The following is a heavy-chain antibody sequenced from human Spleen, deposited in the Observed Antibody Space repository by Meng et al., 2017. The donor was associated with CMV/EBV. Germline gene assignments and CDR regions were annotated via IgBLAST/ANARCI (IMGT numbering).Heavy chain of an antibody. CDR2: IIPILGIA. CDR3: ARDLGGAKGFDY. Sequence: SVKVSCKASGGTFSSYAISWVRQAPGQGLEWMGGIIPILGIANYAQKFQGRVTITADKSTSTAYMELSSLRSEDTAVYYCARDLGGAKGFDYWGQGTLVTVSS. V-gene: IGHV1-69*10. J-gene: IGHJ4*02. D-gene: IGHD1-26*01. CDR1: GGTFSSYA.